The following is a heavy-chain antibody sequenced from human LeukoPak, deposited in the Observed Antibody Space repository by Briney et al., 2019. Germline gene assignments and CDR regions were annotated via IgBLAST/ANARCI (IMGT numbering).Heavy chain of an antibody. Sequence: HPGGSLRLSCAASGFTFSSYAMSWVRQAPGKGLEWVSAISGSGGSTYYADSVKGRFTISRDNSKNTLYLQMNSLRAEDTAVYYCAKDSGWDPRGPDYWGQGTLVTVSS. CDR3: AKDSGWDPRGPDY. J-gene: IGHJ4*02. CDR2: ISGSGGST. CDR1: GFTFSSYA. D-gene: IGHD6-19*01. V-gene: IGHV3-23*01.